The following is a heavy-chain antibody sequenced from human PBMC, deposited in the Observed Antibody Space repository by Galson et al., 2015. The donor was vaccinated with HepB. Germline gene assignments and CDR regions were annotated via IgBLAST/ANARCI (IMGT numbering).Heavy chain of an antibody. J-gene: IGHJ6*02. CDR3: ARVSGYSSGWYLSYYYYYGMDV. D-gene: IGHD6-19*01. Sequence: SVKVSCKASGYTFTSYGISWVRQAPGQGLEWMGWINAGNGNTKYSQKFQGRVTITRDTSASTAYMKLSSLRSEDTAVYYCARVSGYSSGWYLSYYYYYGMDVWGQGTTVTVSS. V-gene: IGHV1-3*01. CDR1: GYTFTSYG. CDR2: INAGNGNT.